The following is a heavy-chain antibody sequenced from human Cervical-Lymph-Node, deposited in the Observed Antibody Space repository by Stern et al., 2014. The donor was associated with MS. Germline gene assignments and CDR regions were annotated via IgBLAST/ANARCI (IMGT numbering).Heavy chain of an antibody. D-gene: IGHD4-23*01. V-gene: IGHV1-69*01. Sequence: VQLVQSGAELKTPGSSVRISCKASGGTFTSYAINWVRQAPGQGPEWMGGIITRFGTINYAKNFQGRVTISADESTGTAYMELTGLTSEDTAVFYCARDGRGNFFYFDLCGRGTLVTVSS. CDR1: GGTFTSYA. J-gene: IGHJ2*01. CDR3: ARDGRGNFFYFDL. CDR2: IITRFGTI.